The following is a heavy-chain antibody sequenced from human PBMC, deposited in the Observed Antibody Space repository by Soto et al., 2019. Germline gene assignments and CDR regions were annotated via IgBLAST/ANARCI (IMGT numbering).Heavy chain of an antibody. D-gene: IGHD6-19*01. CDR1: GFVFSSYG. Sequence: QVQLVESGGGVVQPGRSLRLSCTASGFVFSSYGMHWVRQAPGKGLEWVAVISNDGTTEYHADSVKGRLTIARYNSKNTLDLQMYSLRAEDTAVYYCAKDQSSVRCVGIDSWGQGTLVTVSS. J-gene: IGHJ4*02. V-gene: IGHV3-30*18. CDR2: ISNDGTTE. CDR3: AKDQSSVRCVGIDS.